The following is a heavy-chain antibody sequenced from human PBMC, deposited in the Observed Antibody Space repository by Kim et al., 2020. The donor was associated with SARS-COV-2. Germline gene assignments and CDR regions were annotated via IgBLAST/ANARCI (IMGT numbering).Heavy chain of an antibody. Sequence: GGSLRLSCAASGFTFSFYSMNWVRQAPGKGLEWISYISDDGHTKYYAESVKGRFFSSRDNAKKLLYLYMDSLRDDDTAMYYCAREAQSPRGFRHWGQGTPVTVSS. CDR2: ISDDGHTK. V-gene: IGHV3-48*02. CDR1: GFTFSFYS. CDR3: AREAQSPRGFRH. J-gene: IGHJ1*01.